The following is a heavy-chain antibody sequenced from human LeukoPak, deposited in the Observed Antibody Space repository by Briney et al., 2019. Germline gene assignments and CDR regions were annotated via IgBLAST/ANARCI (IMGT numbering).Heavy chain of an antibody. CDR1: GFTFNSYS. D-gene: IGHD1-26*01. J-gene: IGHJ4*02. Sequence: PGGSLRLSCAASGFTFNSYSMYWVRQAPGKGLEWVSAISITVGGTYYADSVKGRFTISRDNSKNTLYLQMNSLSAEDTAVYYCAKRSHMLGATNPNYYFDHWGQGTLVTVSS. CDR2: ISITVGGT. V-gene: IGHV3-23*01. CDR3: AKRSHMLGATNPNYYFDH.